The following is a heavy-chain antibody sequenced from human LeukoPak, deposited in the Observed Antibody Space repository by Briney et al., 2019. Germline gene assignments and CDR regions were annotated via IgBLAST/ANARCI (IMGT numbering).Heavy chain of an antibody. D-gene: IGHD6-19*01. CDR2: IYYSGST. CDR1: GGSFSGYY. CDR3: ARDAVAGTHYFDY. J-gene: IGHJ4*02. V-gene: IGHV4-31*11. Sequence: PSETLSLTCAVYGGSFSGYYWSWIRQHPGKGLEWIGYIYYSGSTYYNPSLKSRVTISVDTSKNQFSLKLSSVTAADTAVYYCARDAVAGTHYFDYWGQGTLVTVSS.